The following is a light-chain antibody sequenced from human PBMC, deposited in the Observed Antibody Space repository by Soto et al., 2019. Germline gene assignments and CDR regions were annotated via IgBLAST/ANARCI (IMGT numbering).Light chain of an antibody. CDR2: VAS. V-gene: IGKV3-20*01. CDR1: QSVSSSY. CDR3: QQYACSPLS. Sequence: VLTQSPGTLSLSPGERATLSCRASQSVSSSYVAWYQQKPSQAPRLLIYVASSTATGIPDRFSGSGSGTAFNLTISTLEPEDSAVDYGQQYACSPLSFDPRTQLDIK. J-gene: IGKJ2*01.